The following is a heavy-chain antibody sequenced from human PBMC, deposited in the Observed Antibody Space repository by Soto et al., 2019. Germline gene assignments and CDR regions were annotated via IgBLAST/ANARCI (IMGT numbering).Heavy chain of an antibody. Sequence: EMQLVESGGGLVQPGESLRLSCAASGFTFSRYWMHWVRQSPEKGLVWVSHINTDGSNSNYADSVKGRFTISRDNAKNTLYLQMDGLEAEDTALYYCARAAYSSRWDADFWGQGTLVTVSS. CDR2: INTDGSNS. D-gene: IGHD6-13*01. V-gene: IGHV3-74*02. CDR1: GFTFSRYW. J-gene: IGHJ4*02. CDR3: ARAAYSSRWDADF.